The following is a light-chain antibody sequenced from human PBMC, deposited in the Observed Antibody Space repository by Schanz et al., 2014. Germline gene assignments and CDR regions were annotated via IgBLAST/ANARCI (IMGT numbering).Light chain of an antibody. Sequence: QSALTQPPSASGSPGQSVTISCTGTSSDVGGYNYVSWYQQHPGKAPKLMIYEVSKRPSGVPDRFSASKSGNTASLTISGLQAEDEADYYCGSYTSSNTVIFGGGTKVTVL. V-gene: IGLV2-8*01. J-gene: IGLJ2*01. CDR2: EVS. CDR1: SSDVGGYNY. CDR3: GSYTSSNTVI.